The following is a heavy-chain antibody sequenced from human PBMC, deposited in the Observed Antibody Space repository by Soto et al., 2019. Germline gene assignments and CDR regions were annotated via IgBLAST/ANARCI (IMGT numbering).Heavy chain of an antibody. J-gene: IGHJ4*02. V-gene: IGHV3-21*01. CDR3: ARDSGRHYYGSGSSKDFDY. D-gene: IGHD3-10*01. CDR2: ISSSSSYI. CDR1: GFTFSSYS. Sequence: PGGSLRLSCAASGFTFSSYSMNWVRQAPGKGLEWVSSISSSSSYIYYADSVKGRFTISRDNAKNSLYLQMNSLRAEDTAVYYCARDSGRHYYGSGSSKDFDYWGQGTLVTVSS.